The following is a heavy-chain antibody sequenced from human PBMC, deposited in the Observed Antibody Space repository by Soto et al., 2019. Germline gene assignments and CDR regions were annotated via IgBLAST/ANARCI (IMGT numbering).Heavy chain of an antibody. J-gene: IGHJ5*02. CDR2: IYYSGST. V-gene: IGHV4-31*03. CDR1: GGSISSGGYY. D-gene: IGHD3-10*01. CDR3: ARDSSYYGSGIDSRWFDP. Sequence: KQSQTLSLTCTVSGGSISSGGYYWSWIRQHPGKGLEWIGYIYYSGSTYYNPSLKSRVTISVDTSKNQFSLKLSSVTAADTAVYYCARDSSYYGSGIDSRWFDPWGQGTLVTVSS.